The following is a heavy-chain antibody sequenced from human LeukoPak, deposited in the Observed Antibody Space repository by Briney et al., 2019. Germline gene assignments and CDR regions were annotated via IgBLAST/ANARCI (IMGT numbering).Heavy chain of an antibody. J-gene: IGHJ4*02. CDR1: GFTFSSYA. V-gene: IGHV3-30-3*01. D-gene: IGHD6-6*01. CDR2: ISYDGSNK. CDR3: AREPEPETVAARPGDY. Sequence: SGGSLRLSCAASGFTFSSYAMHWVRQAPGKGLEWVAVISYDGSNKYYADSVKGRFTISRDNSKNTLYLQMNSLRAEDTAVYYCAREPEPETVAARPGDYWGQGTLDTVSS.